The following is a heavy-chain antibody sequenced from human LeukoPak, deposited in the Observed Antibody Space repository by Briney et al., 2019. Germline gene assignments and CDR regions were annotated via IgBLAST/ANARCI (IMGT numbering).Heavy chain of an antibody. CDR1: GYRFTSYD. V-gene: IGHV1-46*01. D-gene: IGHD3-10*01. CDR3: ARVPNYYGSGTMFDY. Sequence: ASVKVSCKASGYRFTSYDMHWVRQAPGQGLEWMGIINPSGGSTSYAQRFQGRVAMTRDTSTTTVYMEVNSLTSEDTAVYFCARVPNYYGSGTMFDYWGQGTLVTVSS. CDR2: INPSGGST. J-gene: IGHJ4*02.